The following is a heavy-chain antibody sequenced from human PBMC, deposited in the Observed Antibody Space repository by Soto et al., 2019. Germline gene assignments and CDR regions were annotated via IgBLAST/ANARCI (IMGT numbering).Heavy chain of an antibody. D-gene: IGHD6-19*01. CDR2: IYYSGST. CDR1: GGSISSGGYY. CDR3: ARDDKQWLGLDY. J-gene: IGHJ4*02. Sequence: SETLSLTCTVSGGSISSGGYYWSWIRQHPGKGLEWIGYIYYSGSTYYNPSLKSRVTISVDTSKNQFSLKLSSVTAADTAVYYCARDDKQWLGLDYWGQGTLVTVSS. V-gene: IGHV4-31*03.